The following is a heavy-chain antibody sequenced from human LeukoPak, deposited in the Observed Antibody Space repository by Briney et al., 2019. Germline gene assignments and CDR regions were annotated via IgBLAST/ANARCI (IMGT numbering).Heavy chain of an antibody. CDR3: ARDTSSGYDLGLFGY. CDR2: ISSSSSTI. D-gene: IGHD5-12*01. J-gene: IGHJ4*02. Sequence: GGSLRLSCAASGFTFSSYSMNWVRQAPGKGLEWVSCISSSSSTIYYADSVKGRFTISRDNAKNSLYLQMNSLRAEDTAVYYCARDTSSGYDLGLFGYWGQGTLVTVSS. CDR1: GFTFSSYS. V-gene: IGHV3-48*04.